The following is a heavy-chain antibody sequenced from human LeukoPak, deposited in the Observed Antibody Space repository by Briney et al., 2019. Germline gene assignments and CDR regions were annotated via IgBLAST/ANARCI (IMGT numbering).Heavy chain of an antibody. V-gene: IGHV3-33*01. CDR1: GFTFSSYG. J-gene: IGHJ3*02. CDR2: IWYDGSNK. D-gene: IGHD4-17*01. CDR3: ARKQDYGVYNSVGAFDI. Sequence: PGRSLRLSCAASGFTFSSYGMHWVRQAPGKGLEWVAVIWYDGSNKYYVDSVKGRFTISRDNSKNTLYLQMNSLRAEDTAVYYCARKQDYGVYNSVGAFDIWGQGTMVTVSS.